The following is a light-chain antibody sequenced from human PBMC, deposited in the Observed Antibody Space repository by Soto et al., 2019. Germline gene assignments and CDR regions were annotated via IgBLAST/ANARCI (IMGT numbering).Light chain of an antibody. CDR2: AAS. CDR3: QQANSFPLT. V-gene: IGKV1-12*01. CDR1: QDIGSW. Sequence: IQMTHSPSSVSASVGDTVTITCRASQDIGSWLAWFQQKPGRAPKLLIYAASSLQSGVPSRFSGSGSGADFALTISSLQPEDFAAYYCQQANSFPLTFGGGTKVDIK. J-gene: IGKJ4*01.